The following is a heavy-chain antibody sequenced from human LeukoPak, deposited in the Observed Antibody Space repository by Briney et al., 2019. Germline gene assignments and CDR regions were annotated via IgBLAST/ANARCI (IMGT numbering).Heavy chain of an antibody. CDR2: ISSSSSTI. Sequence: GGSLRLSCAASGFTFSSYAMNWVRQAPGKGLEWVSYISSSSSTIYYADSVKGRFTISRDNAKNSLNLQMNSLRAEDTAVYYCARDRGYYYDSSGYSWGQGTLVTVSS. CDR1: GFTFSSYA. D-gene: IGHD3-22*01. V-gene: IGHV3-48*04. CDR3: ARDRGYYYDSSGYS. J-gene: IGHJ4*02.